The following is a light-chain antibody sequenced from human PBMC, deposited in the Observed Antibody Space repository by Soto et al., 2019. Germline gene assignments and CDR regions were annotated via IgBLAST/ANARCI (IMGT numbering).Light chain of an antibody. Sequence: QPVLTQPPSASGTPGQRVTISCSGSSSNVGSNAVNWYQHLPGTAPKLLIYTNNQRPSGVPDRFSGSKSGTSASLAISGLQSEDEADFYCAAWDDSLNGPVFGGGTQLTVL. CDR1: SSNVGSNA. V-gene: IGLV1-44*01. J-gene: IGLJ2*01. CDR2: TNN. CDR3: AAWDDSLNGPV.